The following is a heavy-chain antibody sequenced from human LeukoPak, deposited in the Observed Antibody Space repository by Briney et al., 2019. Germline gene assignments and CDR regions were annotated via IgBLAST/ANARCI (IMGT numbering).Heavy chain of an antibody. J-gene: IGHJ4*02. CDR3: AKDEWSIAALTFDY. Sequence: PGASLRLSCAASGFTFSSYAMSWVRQAPGKGLEWVSAISGSGGSTYYADSVKGRFTISRDNSKNTLYLQVNSLRAEDTAVYCCAKDEWSIAALTFDYWGQGTLVTVSS. CDR1: GFTFSSYA. D-gene: IGHD6-6*01. CDR2: ISGSGGST. V-gene: IGHV3-23*01.